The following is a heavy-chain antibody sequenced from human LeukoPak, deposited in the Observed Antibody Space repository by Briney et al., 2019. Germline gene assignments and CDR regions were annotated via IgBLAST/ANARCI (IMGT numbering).Heavy chain of an antibody. CDR2: IETKADGETT. Sequence: NPGGSLRLSCAASGFTFNNAWMNWVRQVPGKGLEWVGRIETKADGETTHYATPVKGRFTISRDDSKNTLYLQMNSLKAEDTAVYYCTTGLAKTNDDCWDQGTLVTVSS. CDR3: TTGLAKTNDDC. J-gene: IGHJ4*02. V-gene: IGHV3-15*04. D-gene: IGHD3-16*01. CDR1: GFTFNNAW.